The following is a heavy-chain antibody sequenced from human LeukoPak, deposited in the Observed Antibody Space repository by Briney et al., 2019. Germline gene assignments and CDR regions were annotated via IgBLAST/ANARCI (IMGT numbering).Heavy chain of an antibody. D-gene: IGHD1-26*01. V-gene: IGHV4-39*01. CDR3: ARPWGGSGSYIYDY. J-gene: IGHJ4*02. CDR1: GGPISSSSYY. CDR2: IYYSGST. Sequence: SETLSLTCTVSGGPISSSSYYWGWIRQPPGKGLEWIGSIYYSGSTYYNPSLKSRVTISVDTSKNQFSLKLSSVTAADTAVYYCARPWGGSGSYIYDYWGQGTLVTVSS.